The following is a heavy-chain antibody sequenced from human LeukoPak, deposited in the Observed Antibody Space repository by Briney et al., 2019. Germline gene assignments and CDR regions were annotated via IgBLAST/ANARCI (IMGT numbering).Heavy chain of an antibody. Sequence: GGSLRLSCAAYGFTFSTYSMNWIRQAPGKGLEWVSSISSSSSYIYYADSVKGRFTISRDNAKNSLYLQMNSLRAEDTAVYYCARWSGMATVTSDYWGQGTLVTVSS. CDR3: ARWSGMATVTSDY. CDR1: GFTFSTYS. V-gene: IGHV3-21*01. CDR2: ISSSSSYI. J-gene: IGHJ4*02. D-gene: IGHD5-24*01.